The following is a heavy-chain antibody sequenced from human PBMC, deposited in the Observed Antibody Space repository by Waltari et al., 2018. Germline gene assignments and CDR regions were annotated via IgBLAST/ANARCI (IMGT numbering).Heavy chain of an antibody. V-gene: IGHV3-53*01. CDR3: ARDRGASGYDFDY. CDR1: GSNVFSQY. CDR2: MYSGGGTT. D-gene: IGHD5-12*01. J-gene: IGHJ4*02. Sequence: EVQLVESGGGLIQPGGSLSLSCAASGSNVFSQYMSWVRRAPGKGLEWVSVMYSGGGTTSYADSVKGRFTISRDDSRNIVYLQMNSLRADDTAVYYCARDRGASGYDFDYWGQGVLVTVSS.